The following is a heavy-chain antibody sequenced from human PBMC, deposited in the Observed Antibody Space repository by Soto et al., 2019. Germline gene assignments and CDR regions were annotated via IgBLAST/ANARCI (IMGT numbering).Heavy chain of an antibody. V-gene: IGHV4-61*08. Sequence: SETLSLTCTVSVASISSGGYYWSWIRQHPGEGLEWIGYIYYSGSTNYNPSLKSRVTISVDTSKNQFSLKLSSVTAADTAVYYCARRYGWAFDIWGQGTMVTVSS. J-gene: IGHJ3*02. CDR2: IYYSGST. CDR1: VASISSGGYY. CDR3: ARRYGWAFDI. D-gene: IGHD3-16*01.